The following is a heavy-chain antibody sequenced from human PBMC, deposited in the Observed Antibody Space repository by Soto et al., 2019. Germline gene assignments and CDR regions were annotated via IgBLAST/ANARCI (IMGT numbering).Heavy chain of an antibody. CDR2: TGSGTGPG. Sequence: SVKVSCKASGGSLSTSPISWVRQAPGQGLEWMGGTGSGTGPGNHAQKFQGRLTVTADKSTSTVYMELTNLSSEDTAVYYCARRDSGGFYRFFDSWGQGTLVTVSS. CDR1: GGSLSTSP. J-gene: IGHJ4*02. CDR3: ARRDSGGFYRFFDS. D-gene: IGHD2-15*01. V-gene: IGHV1-69*06.